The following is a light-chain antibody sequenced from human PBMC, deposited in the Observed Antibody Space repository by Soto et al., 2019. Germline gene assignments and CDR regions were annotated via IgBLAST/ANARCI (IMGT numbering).Light chain of an antibody. CDR3: QHYHEWSLS. CDR2: GAS. Sequence: EIVMTQSPATLSVSPGERATLSCRASQSISSNLAWYQQKSGQAPRLLIYGASTRASGIPTRFSGSGSGTEFTLTISSLQSEDFAVYYCQHYHEWSLSFGGGTKVEIK. V-gene: IGKV3D-15*01. CDR1: QSISSN. J-gene: IGKJ4*01.